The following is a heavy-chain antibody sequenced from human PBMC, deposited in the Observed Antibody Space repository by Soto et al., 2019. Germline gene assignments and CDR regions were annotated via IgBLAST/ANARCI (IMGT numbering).Heavy chain of an antibody. CDR2: MNPNSGHT. J-gene: IGHJ6*02. Sequence: QVQLVQSGAEVKKPGASVKVSCKASGYTFTSYDINWVRQATGQGLEWMGWMNPNSGHTGYAQKCQGRDTRTRNTSISTAYMELSSLRSEDTAVYYCARERTGTTSMDVWGQGTTVTVSS. CDR1: GYTFTSYD. CDR3: ARERTGTTSMDV. D-gene: IGHD1-1*01. V-gene: IGHV1-8*01.